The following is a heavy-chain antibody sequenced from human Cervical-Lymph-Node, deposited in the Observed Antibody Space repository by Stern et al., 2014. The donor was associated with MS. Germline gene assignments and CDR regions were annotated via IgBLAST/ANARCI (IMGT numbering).Heavy chain of an antibody. J-gene: IGHJ4*02. D-gene: IGHD6-13*01. CDR1: KFTFRIHG. Sequence: VQLVQSGGGVVQPGRSLRLSCAASKFTFRIHGMHWVRQPPGKGLEWGAVIWYDENSKYYTDSVKGRFTISRDNSKNTVYLQMNRLRAEDTAVYYCARDMGSSWLFDYWGQGILVTVSS. CDR2: IWYDENSK. V-gene: IGHV3-33*01. CDR3: ARDMGSSWLFDY.